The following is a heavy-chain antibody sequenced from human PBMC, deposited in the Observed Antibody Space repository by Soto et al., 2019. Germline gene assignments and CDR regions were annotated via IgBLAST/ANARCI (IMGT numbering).Heavy chain of an antibody. V-gene: IGHV1-69*13. CDR1: GGTFSSYA. Sequence: SVKVSCKASGGTFSSYAICWVRQAPGQGLEWMGGIIPIFGTANYAQKFQGRVTITADESTSTAYMELNSLKTEDTAVYYCTRGGGPYDFWSGYSNYQYYYGMDVWGQGTTVTVSS. CDR3: TRGGGPYDFWSGYSNYQYYYGMDV. CDR2: IIPIFGTA. J-gene: IGHJ6*02. D-gene: IGHD3-3*01.